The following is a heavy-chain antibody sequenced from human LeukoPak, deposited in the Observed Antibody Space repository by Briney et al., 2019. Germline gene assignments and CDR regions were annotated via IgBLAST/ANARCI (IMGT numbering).Heavy chain of an antibody. CDR2: IYYSGST. CDR3: AREVGAAAGTRDYFDY. J-gene: IGHJ4*02. V-gene: IGHV4-31*03. Sequence: PSQTLSLTCTVSGGSISSGGYYWSWIRQHPGKGLEWIGYIYYSGSTYYNPSLKSRVTISVDTSKNQFSLQLSSVTAADTAVYYCAREVGAAAGTRDYFDYWGQGTLVTVSS. CDR1: GGSISSGGYY. D-gene: IGHD6-13*01.